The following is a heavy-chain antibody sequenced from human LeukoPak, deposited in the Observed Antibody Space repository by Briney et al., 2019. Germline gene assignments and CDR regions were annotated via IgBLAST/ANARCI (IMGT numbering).Heavy chain of an antibody. Sequence: PGGSLRLSCAASGFTFDDYGMSWVRQAPGKGLVWVSGINWNGGSTGYADSVKGRFTISRDNAKNSLYLQMNSLRAEDTALYYCARDTRGDYPHWVDYWGQGTLVTVSS. CDR3: ARDTRGDYPHWVDY. V-gene: IGHV3-20*04. CDR2: INWNGGST. J-gene: IGHJ4*02. CDR1: GFTFDDYG. D-gene: IGHD4-17*01.